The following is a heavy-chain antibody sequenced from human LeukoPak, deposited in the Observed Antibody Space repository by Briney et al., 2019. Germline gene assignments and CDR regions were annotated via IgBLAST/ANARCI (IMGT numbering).Heavy chain of an antibody. V-gene: IGHV1-18*01. Sequence: EASVKVSFKVSGYMFTNSGISWVRQAPGQGHGRMGWNSAYNGNTYHAQKFQGRVTLTTDTSTSTAYMELRSLRSDDTAVYYCVRDCSGGSGGSCYFDYWGQGTLVTVSS. CDR3: VRDCSGGSGGSCYFDY. CDR1: GYMFTNSG. D-gene: IGHD2-15*01. J-gene: IGHJ4*02. CDR2: NSAYNGNT.